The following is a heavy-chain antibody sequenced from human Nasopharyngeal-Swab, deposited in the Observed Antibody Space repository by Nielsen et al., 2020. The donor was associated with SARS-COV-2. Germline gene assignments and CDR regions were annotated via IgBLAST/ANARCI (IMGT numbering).Heavy chain of an antibody. Sequence: SETLSLTCAVSGGSISSSYWWTWVRQAPGKGLQWIAEIYHSGDTNYNSSLKSRATISLDKSKNLFSLNLKSVTAADTAFYYCTRARGYCSAVRCYDYYYMDVWGKGLTVTVSS. CDR2: IYHSGDT. V-gene: IGHV4-4*02. J-gene: IGHJ6*03. CDR1: GGSISSSYW. CDR3: TRARGYCSAVRCYDYYYMDV. D-gene: IGHD2-15*01.